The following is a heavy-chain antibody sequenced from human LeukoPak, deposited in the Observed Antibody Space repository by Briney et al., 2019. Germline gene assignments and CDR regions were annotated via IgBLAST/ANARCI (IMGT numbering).Heavy chain of an antibody. CDR3: ARGHYTSDWYYFDY. CDR2: ISSSGSII. Sequence: GGSLRLSCAASGFTFTTYEMNWVRQAPGKGLERVSFISSSGSIIYYADSVQGRFTISRDNAKNSLYLQMNSLRAEDTTVYYCARGHYTSDWYYFDYWGQGTLVTVSS. CDR1: GFTFTTYE. V-gene: IGHV3-48*03. D-gene: IGHD6-19*01. J-gene: IGHJ4*02.